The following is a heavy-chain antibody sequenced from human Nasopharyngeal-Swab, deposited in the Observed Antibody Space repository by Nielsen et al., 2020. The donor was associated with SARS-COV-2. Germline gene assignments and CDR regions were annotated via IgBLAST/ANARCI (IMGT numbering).Heavy chain of an antibody. CDR3: ARGSSDWNGTDY. CDR2: IDIAGTVT. D-gene: IGHD6-19*01. Sequence: WIRQPPGKGLVGVSRIDIAGTVTSYADSLKGRFTISRDNAKNTLYLQMNSLRVEDTAIYYCARGSSDWNGTDYWGQGTLVTVSS. V-gene: IGHV3-74*03. J-gene: IGHJ4*02.